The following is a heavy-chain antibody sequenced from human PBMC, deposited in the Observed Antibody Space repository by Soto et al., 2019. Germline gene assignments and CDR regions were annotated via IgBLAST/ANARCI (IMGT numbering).Heavy chain of an antibody. V-gene: IGHV3-7*03. CDR2: IKEDGSEK. D-gene: IGHD1-26*01. CDR1: GFTFSTYW. Sequence: PGGSLRLSCAASGFTFSTYWMTWVRQAPGKGLEWVANIKEDGSEKYYVDSVKGRFTISRDNAKNSMYLQMNSLRAEDTGVYYCAREVVGATGDAFDIWGQGTMVTVSS. J-gene: IGHJ3*02. CDR3: AREVVGATGDAFDI.